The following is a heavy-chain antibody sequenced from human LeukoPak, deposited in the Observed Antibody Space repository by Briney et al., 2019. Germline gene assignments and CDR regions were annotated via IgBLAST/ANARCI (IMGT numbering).Heavy chain of an antibody. J-gene: IGHJ5*02. CDR2: IYYSGST. D-gene: IGHD2-2*01. CDR3: ARAGGVVVPAHFDP. Sequence: SQTLSLTCTVSGGSISSGGYYWSWIRQHPGKGLEWIGYIYYSGSTYYNPSLKSRVTISVDTSKNQFSLKLSSVTAADTVVYYCARAGGVVVPAHFDPWGQGTLVTVSS. V-gene: IGHV4-31*03. CDR1: GGSISSGGYY.